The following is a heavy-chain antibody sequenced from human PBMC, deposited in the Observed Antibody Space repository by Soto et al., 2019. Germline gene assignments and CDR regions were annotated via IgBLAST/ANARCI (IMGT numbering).Heavy chain of an antibody. D-gene: IGHD3-10*01. V-gene: IGHV1-2*04. CDR3: ARAGVYYGMDV. CDR2: ISIKSGDT. Sequence: ASVKVSCKASGYTFTGYYMHWVRQAPGQGLEWLGWISIKSGDTAYAQSFQDWVTMTRDTSINTAYMELSRLRSDDTAVYYCARAGVYYGMDVWGQGTTVTVSS. CDR1: GYTFTGYY. J-gene: IGHJ6*02.